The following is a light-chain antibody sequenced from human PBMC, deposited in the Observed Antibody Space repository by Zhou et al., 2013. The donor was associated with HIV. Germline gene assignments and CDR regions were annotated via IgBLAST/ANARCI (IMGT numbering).Light chain of an antibody. CDR3: QQYVNWPPT. Sequence: EIVLTQSPGTLSLSPGERATLSCRASQNIRSNYLAWYQQKPGQAPRLLIYGASSRATGIPDRFSGSGSGTDFTLTISNLESEDFGVYYCQQYVNWPPTFGQGTRVEI. V-gene: IGKV3-20*01. J-gene: IGKJ1*01. CDR1: QNIRSNY. CDR2: GAS.